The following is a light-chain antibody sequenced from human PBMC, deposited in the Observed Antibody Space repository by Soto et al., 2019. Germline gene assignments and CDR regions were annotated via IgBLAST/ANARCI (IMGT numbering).Light chain of an antibody. V-gene: IGKV1-5*03. CDR1: QSISSW. CDR2: KAS. CDR3: QQYSSYWT. J-gene: IGKJ1*01. Sequence: DIQMTQSPSTLSASVGDRVTITCRASQSISSWLAWYQQKPGKAPKLLIYKASSLESGVPSRFSVSGSGTEFTLTISSLQPDDFATYYCQQYSSYWTFGQGTRWIS.